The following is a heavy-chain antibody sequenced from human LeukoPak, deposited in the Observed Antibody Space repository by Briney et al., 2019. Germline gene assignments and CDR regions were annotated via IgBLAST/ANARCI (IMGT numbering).Heavy chain of an antibody. D-gene: IGHD3-22*01. J-gene: IGHJ3*02. Sequence: GESLEISCKGSGSRFTNYWIGWVRQLPGKGREWMGIIYPGDSDTRYSPSFQGHVTISADKSISTAYLQWSSLKASDTAMYYCARLGPYYYDSSGYYHHDAFDIWGQGTMVTVSS. CDR2: IYPGDSDT. CDR1: GSRFTNYW. V-gene: IGHV5-51*01. CDR3: ARLGPYYYDSSGYYHHDAFDI.